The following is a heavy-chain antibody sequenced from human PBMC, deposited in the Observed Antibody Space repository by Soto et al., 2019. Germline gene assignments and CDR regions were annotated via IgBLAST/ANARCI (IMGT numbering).Heavy chain of an antibody. V-gene: IGHV1-69*06. J-gene: IGHJ3*02. CDR3: ASYMVVVTASAFDI. Sequence: ASVKVSCKASGGTFSSYAISWVRQAPGQGLEWMGGIIPIFGTANYAQKFQGRVTITADKSTSTAYMELSSLRSEDTAVYYCASYMVVVTASAFDIWGQGTMVTVSS. CDR1: GGTFSSYA. CDR2: IIPIFGTA. D-gene: IGHD2-21*02.